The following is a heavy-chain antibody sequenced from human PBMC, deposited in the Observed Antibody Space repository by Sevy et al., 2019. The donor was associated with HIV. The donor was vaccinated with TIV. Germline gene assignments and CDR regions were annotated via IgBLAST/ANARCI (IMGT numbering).Heavy chain of an antibody. CDR2: ISAYNGNT. CDR3: ARDPTSWYDFWSGYYTRAFDI. Sequence: ASVKVSCKASGYTFTSYGISWVRQAPGQGLEWMGWISAYNGNTNYAQKLQGRVTMTTDTSTSTAYMELRSLRSDDTAVYYCARDPTSWYDFWSGYYTRAFDIWGQGTMVTVSS. V-gene: IGHV1-18*01. D-gene: IGHD3-3*01. CDR1: GYTFTSYG. J-gene: IGHJ3*02.